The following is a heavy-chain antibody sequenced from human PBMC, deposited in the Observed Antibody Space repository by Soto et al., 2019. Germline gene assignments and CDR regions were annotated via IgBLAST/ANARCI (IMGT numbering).Heavy chain of an antibody. CDR3: ARARRYSTDGMDV. CDR2: ISYDGSNK. V-gene: IGHV3-30-3*01. Sequence: GGALRLSCAASGFTFSSYAMHWVRQAPGKGLEWVAVISYDGSNKYYADSVKGRFTISRDNSKNTLYLQMNSLRAEDTAVYYCARARRYSTDGMDVWGQGTTVTVSS. CDR1: GFTFSSYA. J-gene: IGHJ6*02. D-gene: IGHD5-18*01.